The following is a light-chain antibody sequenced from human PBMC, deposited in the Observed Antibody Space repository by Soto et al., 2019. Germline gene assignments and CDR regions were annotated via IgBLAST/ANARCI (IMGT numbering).Light chain of an antibody. CDR1: SSDVGSYKY. CDR3: ATWDDDLYTPI. Sequence: QSALTQPASVSGSPGQSITISCTGTSSDVGSYKYVSWYQQHPGKAPKLMIYEVSSRPSGVSYRFSGSKSGTSASLAITGLRSDDEADYYCATWDDDLYTPIIGGGTKLTVL. V-gene: IGLV2-14*01. CDR2: EVS. J-gene: IGLJ2*01.